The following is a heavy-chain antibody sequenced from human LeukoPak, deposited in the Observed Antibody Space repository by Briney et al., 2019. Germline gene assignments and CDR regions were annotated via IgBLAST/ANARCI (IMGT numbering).Heavy chain of an antibody. J-gene: IGHJ4*02. CDR1: GFIVNNKY. CDR3: AKAGSIRFDY. D-gene: IGHD1-26*01. V-gene: IGHV3-53*01. CDR2: IYNDGRT. Sequence: GGSLRLSCAASGFIVNNKYMTWVRQAPGKGLEWVSLIYNDGRTYYADSVKGRCTISRDNSKNTLYLQMNSLRAEDTAVYYCAKAGSIRFDYWGQGTLVTVSS.